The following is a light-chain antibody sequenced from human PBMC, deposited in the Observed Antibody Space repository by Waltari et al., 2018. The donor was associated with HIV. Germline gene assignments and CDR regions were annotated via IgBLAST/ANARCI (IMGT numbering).Light chain of an antibody. Sequence: QSALTQPASVSGSPGQAITISCTGTSSDVGGYSSVSWYQQHPGKAPKLMIYGVSDRASGVSNRFSGSKSGNTASLTISGLQAEDEADYYCSSYTSSSTLVFGTGTKVTVL. J-gene: IGLJ1*01. CDR1: SSDVGGYSS. CDR2: GVS. V-gene: IGLV2-14*01. CDR3: SSYTSSSTLV.